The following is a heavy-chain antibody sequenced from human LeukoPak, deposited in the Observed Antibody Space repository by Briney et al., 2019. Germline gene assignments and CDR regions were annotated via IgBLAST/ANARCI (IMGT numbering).Heavy chain of an antibody. Sequence: SETLSLTCTVSGDSISTYYWSWIRQPPGKGLEWIGYIYYSGSTNYNPSLKSRVTISVDTSKNQFSLKLSSVTAADTAVYYCARARRSSSRPDASDIWGQGTMVTVSS. D-gene: IGHD6-13*01. J-gene: IGHJ3*02. V-gene: IGHV4-59*01. CDR2: IYYSGST. CDR3: ARARRSSSRPDASDI. CDR1: GDSISTYY.